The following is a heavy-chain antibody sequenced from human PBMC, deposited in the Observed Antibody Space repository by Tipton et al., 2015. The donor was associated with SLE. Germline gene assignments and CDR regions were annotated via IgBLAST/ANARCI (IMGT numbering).Heavy chain of an antibody. CDR3: ARAEYSFDY. V-gene: IGHV4-39*07. Sequence: TLSLTCSVSGGSISSRSYYWGWIRQPPGMGLEWIGSIYYSGSTFHNPSLKSRLTISVDTPKNQFSLKLSSVTAADTAVYYCARAEYSFDYWGQGALVTVSS. CDR1: GGSISSRSYY. J-gene: IGHJ4*02. D-gene: IGHD3-10*01. CDR2: IYYSGST.